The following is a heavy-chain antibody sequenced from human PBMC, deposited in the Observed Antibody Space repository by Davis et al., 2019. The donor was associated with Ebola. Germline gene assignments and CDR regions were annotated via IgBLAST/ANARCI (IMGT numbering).Heavy chain of an antibody. CDR1: GYTFTSYG. Sequence: AASVKVSCKASGYTFTSYGISWVRQAPGQGLEWMGWISDYNGNTNYAQKLQGRVTMTTDTSTSTAYMELRSLRSDDTAVYYCARGDYGDYVIDYYGMDVWGQGTTVTVSS. V-gene: IGHV1-18*01. CDR3: ARGDYGDYVIDYYGMDV. J-gene: IGHJ6*02. D-gene: IGHD4-17*01. CDR2: ISDYNGNT.